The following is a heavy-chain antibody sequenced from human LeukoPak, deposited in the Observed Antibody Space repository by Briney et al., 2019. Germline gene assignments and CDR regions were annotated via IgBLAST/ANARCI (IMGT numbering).Heavy chain of an antibody. CDR1: GYSFSNYG. V-gene: IGHV1-18*01. CDR3: ARSIVVVTAIPYYYYYMDV. CDR2: ISAYNGNT. J-gene: IGHJ6*03. D-gene: IGHD2-21*02. Sequence: GASVKVSCKTSGYSFSNYGINWVRQAPGQGLEWMGWISAYNGNTNYAQKLQGRVTMTTDTSTSTAYMELRSLRSDDTAVYYCARSIVVVTAIPYYYYYMDVWGKGTTVTVSS.